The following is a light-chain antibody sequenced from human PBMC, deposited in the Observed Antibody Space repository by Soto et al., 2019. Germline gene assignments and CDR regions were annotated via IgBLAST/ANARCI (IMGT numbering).Light chain of an antibody. V-gene: IGKV1-5*03. CDR3: QQYDTYWT. CDR1: QSISSW. CDR2: RAS. Sequence: DIQMTQSPSTLSASVGARVTITYRASQSISSWLAWYQQKPGKAPKLLIYRASSLESGVPSRFTGSGSGTEFTPTISRLQPDDFATYYCQQYDTYWTFGQGTKVAIK. J-gene: IGKJ1*01.